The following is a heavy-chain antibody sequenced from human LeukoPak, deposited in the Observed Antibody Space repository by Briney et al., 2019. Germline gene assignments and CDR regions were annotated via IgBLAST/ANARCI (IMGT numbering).Heavy chain of an antibody. J-gene: IGHJ4*02. CDR1: GGSISSSSYY. D-gene: IGHD5-12*01. CDR3: ATLHSDYDRRIDY. CDR2: IYYSGST. V-gene: IGHV4-39*01. Sequence: SETLSLTCTVSGGSISSSSYYWGWIRQPPGKGLEWIGSIYYSGSTYYNPSLKSRVTISVDTSKNQFSLQLSSVTAADTAVYYCATLHSDYDRRIDYWGQGTLVTVSS.